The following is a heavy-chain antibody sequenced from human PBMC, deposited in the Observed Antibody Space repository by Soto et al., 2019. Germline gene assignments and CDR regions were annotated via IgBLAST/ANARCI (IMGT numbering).Heavy chain of an antibody. D-gene: IGHD3-3*01. CDR2: IVPMFGTS. V-gene: IGHV1-69*06. J-gene: IGHJ4*02. CDR1: GGTSTRYA. CDR3: NRGSEYDFWIGYL. Sequence: QERLVPSGAEVRKPGSSVKVSCKVTGGTSTRYAINWVRQAPGQGLEWMGGIVPMFGTSKYAQKFQGRVTMPADTATNIAYMELRSLRSEDTAVYYCNRGSEYDFWIGYLWGQGTLVSVSS.